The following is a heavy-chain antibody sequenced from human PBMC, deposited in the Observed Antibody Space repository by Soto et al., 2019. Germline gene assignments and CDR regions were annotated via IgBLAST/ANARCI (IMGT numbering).Heavy chain of an antibody. V-gene: IGHV4-4*02. CDR3: ATNSYYSLGV. CDR1: SGSISNDNW. CDR2: IYRSGST. Sequence: QVQLQESGPGLVKPSGTLSLTCAVSSGSISNDNWWNWVRQPPGKGVKWIGEIYRSGSTTYNPSLKSRVTISLDKSTNQFSLQLSSVTAADTAVYYCATNSYYSLGVW. J-gene: IGHJ6*01.